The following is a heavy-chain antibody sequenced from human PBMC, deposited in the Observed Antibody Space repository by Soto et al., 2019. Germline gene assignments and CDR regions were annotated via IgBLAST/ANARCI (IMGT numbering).Heavy chain of an antibody. V-gene: IGHV5-51*01. Sequence: GESLKISCEGSEYSFSSYWIGWVCQMPGKGLEWMGIIYPGDSDSRYSPSFQGQVTMTRDTSISTAYMELSRLRSDDTAVYYCARDPHYDSHRSDAFDIWGQGTMVTVSS. CDR3: ARDPHYDSHRSDAFDI. J-gene: IGHJ3*02. CDR2: IYPGDSDS. D-gene: IGHD3-3*01. CDR1: EYSFSSYW.